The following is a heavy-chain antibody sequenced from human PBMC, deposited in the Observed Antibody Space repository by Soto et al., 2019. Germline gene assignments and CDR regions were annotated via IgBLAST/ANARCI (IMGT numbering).Heavy chain of an antibody. D-gene: IGHD3-22*01. V-gene: IGHV3-33*01. CDR1: GFTFSRYG. CDR3: ARDVDTSGHYSWFDP. CDR2: IWYDGSNK. Sequence: GGFLRLSCAASGFTFSRYGMHWVRQAPGKGLEWVAVIWYDGSNKYYADSVKGRFTISRDISKNTLYLQMNSLRAEDTAVYYCARDVDTSGHYSWFDPWGQGTLVTVSS. J-gene: IGHJ5*02.